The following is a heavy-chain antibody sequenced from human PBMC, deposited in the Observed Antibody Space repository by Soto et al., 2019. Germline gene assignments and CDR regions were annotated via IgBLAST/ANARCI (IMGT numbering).Heavy chain of an antibody. CDR3: ARASRCKSEYECFAWLDF. V-gene: IGHV4-4*07. CDR1: GGSISILY. D-gene: IGHD6-6*01. J-gene: IGHJ4*02. Sequence: SETLSLTCTVSGGSISILYWAWIRHPAGKGLEWIGRIFPSGDSNYNPSLTSRVSMSLDTSKNQFSLTVSSVTAADTAVYYCARASRCKSEYECFAWLDFWGQGILVTVSS. CDR2: IFPSGDS.